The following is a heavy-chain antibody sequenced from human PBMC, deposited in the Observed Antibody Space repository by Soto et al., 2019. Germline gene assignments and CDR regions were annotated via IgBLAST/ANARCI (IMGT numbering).Heavy chain of an antibody. D-gene: IGHD2-15*01. V-gene: IGHV3-21*01. CDR3: ARDGGGSCYFGA. CDR2: ISSSSSYI. J-gene: IGHJ4*02. CDR1: GFTFSSYS. Sequence: PGGSLRLSCAASGFTFSSYSMNWVRQAPGKGLEWVSSISSSSSYIYYADSVKGRFTISRDNAKNSLYLQMNSLRAEDTAVYYCARDGGGSCYFGAGGQGTLVTVSS.